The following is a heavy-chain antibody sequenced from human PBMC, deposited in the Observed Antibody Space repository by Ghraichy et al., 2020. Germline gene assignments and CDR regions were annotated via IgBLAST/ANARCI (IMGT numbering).Heavy chain of an antibody. CDR1: GFTFSSYA. Sequence: GGSLRLSCAASGFTFSSYAMSWVRQAPGKGLEWVSGISGSGGNTYYADSVKGRFTIFRDNSKNTLYLQMNSPRAEDTAVYYCAKVSGLSTNWPQNPTDYWGQGTLVTVSS. CDR3: AKVSGLSTNWPQNPTDY. D-gene: IGHD1-1*01. J-gene: IGHJ4*02. CDR2: ISGSGGNT. V-gene: IGHV3-23*01.